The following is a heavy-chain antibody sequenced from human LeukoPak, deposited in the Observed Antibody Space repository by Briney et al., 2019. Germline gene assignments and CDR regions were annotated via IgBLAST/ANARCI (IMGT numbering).Heavy chain of an antibody. D-gene: IGHD3-3*01. V-gene: IGHV1-18*01. CDR2: ISAYNGNT. CDR1: GYTFTSYG. CDR3: ARDFSVWSYYDFWSGPTD. Sequence: GASVKVSCKASGYTFTSYGISWVRQAPGQGLEWMGWISAYNGNTNYAQKLQGRVTMTTDTSTSTAYMELRSLRSDDTAVYYCARDFSVWSYYDFWSGPTDWGQGTPVTVSS. J-gene: IGHJ4*02.